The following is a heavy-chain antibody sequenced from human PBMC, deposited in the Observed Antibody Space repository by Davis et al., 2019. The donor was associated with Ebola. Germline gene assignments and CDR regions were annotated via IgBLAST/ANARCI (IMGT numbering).Heavy chain of an antibody. Sequence: GESPKTPCAASGFTFSSYWMSWVRQAPGKGLERVANIKQAGREKYYVDSVKGRFTISRDNAKDSLFLQMDSLRAEDTAVYYCARRTAGITLSFYAMDVWGQGTTVTVSS. D-gene: IGHD1-1*01. CDR1: GFTFSSYW. CDR2: IKQAGREK. CDR3: ARRTAGITLSFYAMDV. V-gene: IGHV3-7*01. J-gene: IGHJ6*02.